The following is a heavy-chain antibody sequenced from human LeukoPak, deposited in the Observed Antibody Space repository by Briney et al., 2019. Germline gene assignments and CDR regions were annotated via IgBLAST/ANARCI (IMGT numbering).Heavy chain of an antibody. CDR2: IYDSGST. Sequence: PSETLSLTCTVSGGSISSNNYFWGWIRQPPGKGLEWIGSIYDSGSTYYNPSLKSRVTISVDTSKNQFSLKLSSVTAADTAVYYCASNQLLPYYFDYWGQGTLVTVSS. CDR1: GGSISSNNYF. D-gene: IGHD3-22*01. V-gene: IGHV4-39*07. CDR3: ASNQLLPYYFDY. J-gene: IGHJ4*02.